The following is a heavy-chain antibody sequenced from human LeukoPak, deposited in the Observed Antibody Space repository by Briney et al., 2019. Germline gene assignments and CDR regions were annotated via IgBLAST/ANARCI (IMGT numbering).Heavy chain of an antibody. D-gene: IGHD3-3*01. J-gene: IGHJ3*02. CDR3: ATLPTYTIFGVIITPFRAVDI. CDR1: GDSISSISYF. V-gene: IGHV4-39*05. CDR2: VYYSGST. Sequence: PSETPSLTCSVSGDSISSISYFWGWIRQPPGKGLEWIGSVYYSGSTYYNPSLKSRVSISLDTSKNQFSLNLSSVTAADTAVYYCATLPTYTIFGVIITPFRAVDIWGQGTMVTVSS.